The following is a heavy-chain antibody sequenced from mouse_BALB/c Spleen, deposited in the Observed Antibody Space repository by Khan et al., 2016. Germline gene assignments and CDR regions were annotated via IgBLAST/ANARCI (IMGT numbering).Heavy chain of an antibody. J-gene: IGHJ4*01. D-gene: IGHD4-1*01. CDR2: INTYTGEP. CDR1: GYTFTNYG. Sequence: QIQLVQSGPELKKPGETVKISCKASGYTFTNYGMNWVKQAPGKGLKWMGWINTYTGEPTYADDFKGRFAFSLETSASTAYLQINNLKNEDTATXCCARKSNWYYAMDYWGQGTSVTVSS. V-gene: IGHV9-3-1*01. CDR3: ARKSNWYYAMDY.